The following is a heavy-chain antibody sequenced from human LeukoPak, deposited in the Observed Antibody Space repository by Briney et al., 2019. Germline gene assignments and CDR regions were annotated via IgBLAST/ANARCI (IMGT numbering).Heavy chain of an antibody. CDR1: GYTFTSYG. D-gene: IGHD3-3*01. V-gene: IGHV1-18*01. Sequence: GASVKVSCKASGYTFTSYGISWVRQAPGQGLEWMEWISAYNGNTNYAQKLQGRVTMTTDTSTSTAYMELRSLRSDDTAVYYCARGWDYDFWSGLPYYMDVWGKGTTVTVSS. J-gene: IGHJ6*03. CDR3: ARGWDYDFWSGLPYYMDV. CDR2: ISAYNGNT.